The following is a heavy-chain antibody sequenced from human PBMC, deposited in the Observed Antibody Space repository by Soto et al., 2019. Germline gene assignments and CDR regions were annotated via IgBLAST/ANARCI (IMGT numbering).Heavy chain of an antibody. CDR1: GFTFSSYA. Sequence: QVQLVESGGGVVQPGRSLRLSCAASGFTFSSYAMHWVRQAPGKGLEWVAVISYDGSNKYYADSVKGRFTISRDNSKNTLHLQMNSLRAEDTAVYYCASFVRDYWGQGTLVTVSS. D-gene: IGHD2-8*01. CDR2: ISYDGSNK. CDR3: ASFVRDY. V-gene: IGHV3-30-3*01. J-gene: IGHJ4*02.